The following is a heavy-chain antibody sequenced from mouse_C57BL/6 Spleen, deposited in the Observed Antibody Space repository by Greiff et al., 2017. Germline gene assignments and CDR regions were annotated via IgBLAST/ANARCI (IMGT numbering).Heavy chain of an antibody. V-gene: IGHV1-62-2*01. Sequence: VMLVESGAELVKPGASVKLSCKASGYTFTEYTIHWVKQRSGQGLEWIGWFYPESGSIKYNEKFKDKATLTADKSSSIVYMELSRLTSEDSAVYFCARHEEGTTVVDYFDYWGQGTTLTVSS. CDR1: GYTFTEYT. CDR3: ARHEEGTTVVDYFDY. CDR2: FYPESGSI. D-gene: IGHD1-1*01. J-gene: IGHJ2*01.